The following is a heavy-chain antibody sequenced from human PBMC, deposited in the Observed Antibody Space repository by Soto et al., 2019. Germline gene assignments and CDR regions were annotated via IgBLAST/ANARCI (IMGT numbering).Heavy chain of an antibody. CDR1: GFTFSSYG. D-gene: IGHD3-10*01. CDR3: ARDLMVRGDPRGMDV. V-gene: IGHV3-33*01. Sequence: QVQLVESGGGVVQPGRSPRLSCAASGFTFSSYGMHWVRQAPGKGLEWVAVIWYDGSNKYYADSVKGRFTISRDNSKNTLYLQMNSLRAEDTAVYYCARDLMVRGDPRGMDVWGQGTTVTVSS. CDR2: IWYDGSNK. J-gene: IGHJ6*02.